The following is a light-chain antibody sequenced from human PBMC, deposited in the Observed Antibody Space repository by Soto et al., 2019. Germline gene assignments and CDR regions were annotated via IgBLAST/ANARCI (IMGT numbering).Light chain of an antibody. CDR3: QQYGNSPPT. J-gene: IGKJ2*01. CDR1: QSVSSGF. Sequence: EIVLTQSPGTLSLSPGERATLSCRASQSVSSGFLAWYQQKLGQAPRLLIYGASSRSTGIPDRFSGSGSGTDFTLTINRLEPEEFAVYSCQQYGNSPPTFGQGTKLAIK. CDR2: GAS. V-gene: IGKV3-20*01.